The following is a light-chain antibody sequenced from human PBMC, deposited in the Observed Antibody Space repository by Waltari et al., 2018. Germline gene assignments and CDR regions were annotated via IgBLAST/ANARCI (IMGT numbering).Light chain of an antibody. CDR1: QDITNC. CDR3: QHYKNYPVT. Sequence: DIQMTQSPSSLSASVGDRVTITCRASQDITNCLAWYQQKPQKAPKSLIYDAYTLQSGVPSRFSGSGSGTDFTLTITNLQPEDSATYYCQHYKNYPVTFGGGTKVEIK. CDR2: DAY. V-gene: IGKV1D-16*01. J-gene: IGKJ4*01.